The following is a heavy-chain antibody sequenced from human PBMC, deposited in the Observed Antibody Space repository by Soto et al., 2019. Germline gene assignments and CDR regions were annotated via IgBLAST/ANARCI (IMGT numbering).Heavy chain of an antibody. CDR1: GFTFTTYA. Sequence: EVQLLESGGGLVQPGGSLRLSCAASGFTFTTYAMTWVRQAPGKGLEWVSAISGSGGSTYYADSVKGRFTISRDNSKNMLCLQMTSLRAEDTAVYYCAKNCDTTFSTSSHWGQGTLVTVSS. D-gene: IGHD1-26*01. J-gene: IGHJ4*02. V-gene: IGHV3-23*01. CDR3: AKNCDTTFSTSSH. CDR2: ISGSGGST.